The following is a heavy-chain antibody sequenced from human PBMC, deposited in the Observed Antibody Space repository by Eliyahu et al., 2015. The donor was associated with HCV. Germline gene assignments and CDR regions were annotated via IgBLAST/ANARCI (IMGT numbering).Heavy chain of an antibody. CDR1: GGSFSGYY. CDR3: ARVNYDYVWGSYRYTGLAPFFDY. V-gene: IGHV4-34*01. Sequence: QVQLQQWGAGLLKPSETLSLTCAVYGGSFSGYYWSWIRQPPGKGLEWIGEIQSWWRNHHHPSLKSRVTISVDTSKNQFSLKLSSVTAADTAVYYCARVNYDYVWGSYRYTGLAPFFDYWGQGTLVTVSS. J-gene: IGHJ4*02. D-gene: IGHD3-16*02. CDR2: IQSWWRN.